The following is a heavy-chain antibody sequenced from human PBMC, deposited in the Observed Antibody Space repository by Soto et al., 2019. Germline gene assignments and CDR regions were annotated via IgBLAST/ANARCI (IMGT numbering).Heavy chain of an antibody. Sequence: PSGTLSLTCAVYGGSFSGYYWTWIRQPPGTGLEWSGEINHSGSTNYNPSLKSRVTISVDTSKNQFSRKLSSVTAADTAVYNCARWAKDSSGWLFDYWGQGTLVTVSS. J-gene: IGHJ4*02. CDR3: ARWAKDSSGWLFDY. CDR1: GGSFSGYY. V-gene: IGHV4-34*01. D-gene: IGHD6-19*01. CDR2: INHSGST.